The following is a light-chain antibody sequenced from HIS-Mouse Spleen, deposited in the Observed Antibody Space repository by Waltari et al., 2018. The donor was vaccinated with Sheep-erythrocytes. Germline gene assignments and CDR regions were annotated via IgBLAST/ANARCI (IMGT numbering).Light chain of an antibody. Sequence: QSALTQPRSVSGSPGQSVTISCTGTSSDVGGYNYVSWYQQHPGKAPKLMIYAVSKGPSGVPDRFSGSKSGNTASLTISGLQAEDEADYYCCSYAGSYTFWVFGGGTKLTVL. CDR3: CSYAGSYTFWV. V-gene: IGLV2-11*01. J-gene: IGLJ3*02. CDR1: SSDVGGYNY. CDR2: AVS.